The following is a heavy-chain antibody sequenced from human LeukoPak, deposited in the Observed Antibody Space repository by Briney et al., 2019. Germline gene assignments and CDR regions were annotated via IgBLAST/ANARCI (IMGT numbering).Heavy chain of an antibody. CDR3: ARLPRSANAFDI. J-gene: IGHJ3*02. D-gene: IGHD3-3*01. CDR1: GGSINNYF. CDR2: VSDNGNT. V-gene: IGHV4-59*01. Sequence: LETLSLTCTVSGGSINNYFWSWIRKPPGKSLEWIGYVSDNGNTNYNPSLKSRVTISVDTSKNQFSLKLSSVTAADTAVYYCARLPRSANAFDIWGQGTMVTVYS.